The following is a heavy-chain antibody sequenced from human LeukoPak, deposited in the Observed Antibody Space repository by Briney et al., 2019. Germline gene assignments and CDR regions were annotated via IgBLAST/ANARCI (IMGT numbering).Heavy chain of an antibody. D-gene: IGHD2-8*01. CDR1: GYTVTSYG. CDR3: AREKWWVP. CDR2: IIPILGIA. V-gene: IGHV1-69*04. Sequence: SVKVSCTASGYTVTSYGISWVRQAPGQGLEWMGRIIPILGIANYAQKFQGRVTITADKSTSTAYMELSSLRSEDTAVYYCAREKWWVPWGQGTLVTVSS. J-gene: IGHJ5*02.